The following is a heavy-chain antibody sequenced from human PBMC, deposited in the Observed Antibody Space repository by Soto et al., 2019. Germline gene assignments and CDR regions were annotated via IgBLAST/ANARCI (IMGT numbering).Heavy chain of an antibody. D-gene: IGHD2-2*01. CDR1: GASISSGGYY. J-gene: IGHJ5*02. CDR2: IYYSGST. V-gene: IGHV4-31*03. CDR3: GRRVRDILVVPGNEGGTRWFYT. Sequence: SETLSLTCTVSGASISSGGYYWSWIRQHPGKGLEWIGYIYYSGSTYYNPSLKSRVTISVDTSKNQLSLKLSSVAAAATAVYYCGRRVRDILVVPGNEGGTRWFYTWGQGSLVTVSS.